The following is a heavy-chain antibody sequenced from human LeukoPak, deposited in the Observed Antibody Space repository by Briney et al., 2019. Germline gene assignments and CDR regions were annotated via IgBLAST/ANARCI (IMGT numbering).Heavy chain of an antibody. CDR2: IKQDGSEK. D-gene: IGHD6-13*01. CDR3: ARDWSGSYYLSPYYFEY. CDR1: GFPFSGDW. Sequence: GGSLRLSCAASGFPFSGDWMSWVRQAPGKGLEVGANIKQDGSEKYYVDSLKGRFTISRDNAKNSLYLKMNSLRAEDTAVYYCARDWSGSYYLSPYYFEYWGQGTLVTVSS. V-gene: IGHV3-7*01. J-gene: IGHJ4*02.